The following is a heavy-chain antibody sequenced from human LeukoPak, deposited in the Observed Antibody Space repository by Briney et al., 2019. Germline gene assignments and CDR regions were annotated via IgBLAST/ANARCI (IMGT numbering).Heavy chain of an antibody. CDR1: GYTFTTYS. D-gene: IGHD3-9*01. CDR3: ATDPTLYDFLTGYSYYFDF. V-gene: IGHV1-18*01. Sequence: ASVKVSCKASGYTFTTYSITWVRQAPGQGLELMGWISPYNGNTKYAQSLQGRLTMTTDTSTSTAYMELRSLRSDDTAVYYCATDPTLYDFLTGYSYYFDFWGQGTLVTVSS. J-gene: IGHJ4*02. CDR2: ISPYNGNT.